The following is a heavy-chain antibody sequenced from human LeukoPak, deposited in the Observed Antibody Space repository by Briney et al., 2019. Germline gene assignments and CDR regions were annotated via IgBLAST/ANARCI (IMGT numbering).Heavy chain of an antibody. CDR3: ARDHSVGDIAWWFDP. V-gene: IGHV1-46*01. D-gene: IGHD3-10*01. Sequence: ASVKVSCKTSGYTFTNNWMHWVRQAPGQGLEWVGVINPTGTSTLYAQNFQGRVTLTRDMSTTTDYMELRSLTSEDTAVYYCARDHSVGDIAWWFDPWGQGTLVTVSS. J-gene: IGHJ5*02. CDR1: GYTFTNNW. CDR2: INPTGTST.